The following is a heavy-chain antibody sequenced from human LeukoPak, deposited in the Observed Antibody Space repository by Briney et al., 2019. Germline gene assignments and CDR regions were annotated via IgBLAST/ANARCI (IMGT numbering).Heavy chain of an antibody. V-gene: IGHV5-51*01. CDR1: GYSFTSYW. Sequence: NHGESLKISCKGSGYSFTSYWIGWVRQMPGKGLEWMGIIYPGDSDTRYSPSFQGQVTISADKSISTAYLQWSSLKASDTAMYYCARSLYCSGGSRPHDYWGQGTLVTVSS. D-gene: IGHD2-15*01. CDR2: IYPGDSDT. J-gene: IGHJ4*02. CDR3: ARSLYCSGGSRPHDY.